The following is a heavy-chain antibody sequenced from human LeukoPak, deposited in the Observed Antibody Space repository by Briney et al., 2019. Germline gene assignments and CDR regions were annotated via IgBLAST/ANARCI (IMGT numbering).Heavy chain of an antibody. CDR3: ARGYNYRFEY. CDR2: LWSDGIKT. J-gene: IGHJ4*02. CDR1: GFTFTDYP. V-gene: IGHV3-33*01. Sequence: GGSLRLSCAASGFTFTDYPMHWVRQAPGKGLEWVAVLWSDGIKTDYADSVKGRFTISRDSAKNTLYLEMNNLRAEDTAVYYCARGYNYRFEYWGQGTLVIVSS. D-gene: IGHD5-24*01.